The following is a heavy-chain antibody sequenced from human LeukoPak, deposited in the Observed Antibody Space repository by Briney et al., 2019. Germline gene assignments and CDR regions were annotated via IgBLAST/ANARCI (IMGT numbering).Heavy chain of an antibody. V-gene: IGHV3-53*04. D-gene: IGHD2-15*01. CDR1: GXTVSSNY. CDR2: IYSGGGT. J-gene: IGHJ4*02. CDR3: ARQYCSGGSCYLDYFDH. Sequence: PGGSLRLSCAASGXTVSSNYRSWVRQAPGKGLEWVSVIYSGGGTYYADSVKGRFTISRHNSKNTLYLQMNSLRAEDTAVYYCARQYCSGGSCYLDYFDHWGQGTLVTVSS.